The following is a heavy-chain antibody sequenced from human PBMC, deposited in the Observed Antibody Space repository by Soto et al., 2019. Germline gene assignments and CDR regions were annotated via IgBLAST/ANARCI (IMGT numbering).Heavy chain of an antibody. V-gene: IGHV1-8*01. CDR1: GYTFTSYD. Sequence: ASVKVSCKASGYTFTSYDINWVRQATGQGLEWMGWINPNSGNTGYAQKLQGRVTMTTDTSTSTAYMELRSLRSDDTAVYYCAREGLPVWGQGTLVTVSS. D-gene: IGHD3-16*01. CDR2: INPNSGNT. CDR3: AREGLPV. J-gene: IGHJ4*02.